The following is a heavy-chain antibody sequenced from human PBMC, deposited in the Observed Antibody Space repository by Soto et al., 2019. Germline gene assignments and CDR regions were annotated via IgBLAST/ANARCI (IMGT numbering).Heavy chain of an antibody. Sequence: GESLKISCKGSGYRFTTYWIAWVRQMPGKGLEWMGIIYPGDSDTRYSPSFQGQVTISADKSISTAYLQWSSLKASDTAMYYCARDLGVNGKWPPGWFDPWGQGTLVTVSS. CDR1: GYRFTTYW. V-gene: IGHV5-51*01. D-gene: IGHD2-8*01. J-gene: IGHJ5*02. CDR2: IYPGDSDT. CDR3: ARDLGVNGKWPPGWFDP.